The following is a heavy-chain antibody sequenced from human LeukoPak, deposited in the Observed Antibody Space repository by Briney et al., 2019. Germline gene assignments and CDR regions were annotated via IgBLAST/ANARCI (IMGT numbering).Heavy chain of an antibody. CDR3: ARRLLGYCSGSSCYSGYFQH. D-gene: IGHD2-15*01. CDR1: GGSFSGYF. V-gene: IGHV4-34*01. Sequence: SETLSLTCAVYGGSFSGYFWSWIRQPPGKGLEWIGEINHSGSTNHNPSLKSRVTISVDTSKNQFSLRLSSVTAADTAVYYCARRLLGYCSGSSCYSGYFQHWGQGTLVTVSS. J-gene: IGHJ1*01. CDR2: INHSGST.